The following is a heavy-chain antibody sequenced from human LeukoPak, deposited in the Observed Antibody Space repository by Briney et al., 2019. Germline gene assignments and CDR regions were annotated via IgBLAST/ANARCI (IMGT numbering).Heavy chain of an antibody. CDR1: GGSISSYY. CDR2: IYYSGST. Sequence: SETLSLTCTVSGGSISSYYWSWIRQPPGKGLEWIGYIYYSGSTNCIPSLKSQVTMSVDTSKTQFSLKLSSVTAADTAVYYCARVMPTERPYRGLNYYFDYWGQGTLVTVSS. D-gene: IGHD5-12*01. CDR3: ARVMPTERPYRGLNYYFDY. J-gene: IGHJ4*02. V-gene: IGHV4-59*01.